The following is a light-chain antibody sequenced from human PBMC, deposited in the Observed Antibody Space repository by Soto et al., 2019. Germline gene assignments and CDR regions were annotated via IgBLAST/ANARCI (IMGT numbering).Light chain of an antibody. CDR2: DAS. CDR1: QSINNY. J-gene: IGKJ5*01. Sequence: ESVLTQSPVTLSLSPGERATLSCRASQSINNYLAWYQQKPGQAPRLLIYDASNRATGIPARFSGSGSGTDFTLTISSLEPEDFAVYYCQQRSNWPSITFGQGTRLENK. CDR3: QQRSNWPSIT. V-gene: IGKV3-11*01.